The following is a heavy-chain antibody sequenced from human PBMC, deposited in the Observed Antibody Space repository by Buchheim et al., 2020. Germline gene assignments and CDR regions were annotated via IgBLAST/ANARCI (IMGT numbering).Heavy chain of an antibody. CDR2: INPNSGGT. V-gene: IGHV1-2*04. Sequence: QVQLVQSGAEVKKPGASVKVSCKASGYTFTGYYMHWVRQAPGQGLEWMGWINPNSGGTNYAQKFQGWVTMTRDTSISTAYMELSRLGSDDTAVYYCARDAPPPPARPSALNYYYYYGMDVWGQGTT. CDR1: GYTFTGYY. J-gene: IGHJ6*02. CDR3: ARDAPPPPARPSALNYYYYYGMDV. D-gene: IGHD6-6*01.